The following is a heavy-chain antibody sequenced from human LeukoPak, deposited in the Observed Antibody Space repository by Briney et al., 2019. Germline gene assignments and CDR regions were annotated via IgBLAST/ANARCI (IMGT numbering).Heavy chain of an antibody. Sequence: WVRXXXGKGLEWVSVVYSGGTTFYADSVKGRFTISRDNSKNMLYLHMNSLRAEDTAVYYCARHLWFDYWGQGTLVTVSS. V-gene: IGHV3-66*04. CDR3: ARHLWFDY. J-gene: IGHJ4*02. CDR2: VYSGGTT. D-gene: IGHD3-16*01.